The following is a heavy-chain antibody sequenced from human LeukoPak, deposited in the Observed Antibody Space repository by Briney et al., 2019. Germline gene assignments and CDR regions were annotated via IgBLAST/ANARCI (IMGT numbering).Heavy chain of an antibody. CDR2: VYSDGST. V-gene: IGHV3-53*01. CDR3: ARAASGSGSYWVV. D-gene: IGHD3-10*01. Sequence: GGSLRLSCAASGFTVGSNCMTWVRQAPGKGLEWVSVVYSDGSTYYADSVKGRFTISRDNSRNTLYLQMNSLRAEDTALYYCARAASGSGSYWVVWGKGTTVTVSS. CDR1: GFTVGSNC. J-gene: IGHJ6*04.